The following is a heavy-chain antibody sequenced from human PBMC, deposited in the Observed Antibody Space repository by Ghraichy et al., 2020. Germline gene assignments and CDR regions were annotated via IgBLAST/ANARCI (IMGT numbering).Heavy chain of an antibody. D-gene: IGHD1-26*01. V-gene: IGHV4-39*01. J-gene: IGHJ4*02. CDR2: IYYSGST. Sequence: SETLSLTCTVSGGSISSSSYYWGWIRQPPGKGLEWIGSIYYSGSTYYNQSLKSRVTISVDTSKNQFSLKLSSVTAADTAVYYCARLVGATDYYFDYWGQGTLVTVSS. CDR3: ARLVGATDYYFDY. CDR1: GGSISSSSYY.